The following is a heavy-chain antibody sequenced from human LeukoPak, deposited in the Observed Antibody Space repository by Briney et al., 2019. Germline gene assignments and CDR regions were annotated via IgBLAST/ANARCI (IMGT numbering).Heavy chain of an antibody. D-gene: IGHD4-23*01. CDR1: GFTFDDYA. V-gene: IGHV3-9*01. CDR3: AKDIGDYGGNSGFDY. CDR2: ISWNSSSI. J-gene: IGHJ4*02. Sequence: PGGSLRLSCAASGFTFDDYAMHWVRQAPGKGLEWVSGISWNSSSIGYADSVKGRFTISRDNAKNSLYLQMNSLRAEDTALYYCAKDIGDYGGNSGFDYWGQGTLVTVSS.